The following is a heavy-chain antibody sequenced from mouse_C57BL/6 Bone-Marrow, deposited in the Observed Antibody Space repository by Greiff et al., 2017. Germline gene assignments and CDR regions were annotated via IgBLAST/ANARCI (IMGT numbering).Heavy chain of an antibody. CDR3: ARLEFDGSSGDWYFDV. D-gene: IGHD1-1*01. Sequence: VKLVESGPELVKPGASVKLSCKASGYTFTSYDINWVQQRPGQGLEWIGWIYPRDGSTKYNEKFKGKATLTVDTSSSTAYMELHSLTSEDSAVYFCARLEFDGSSGDWYFDVWGTGTTVTVSS. CDR1: GYTFTSYD. V-gene: IGHV1-85*01. J-gene: IGHJ1*03. CDR2: IYPRDGST.